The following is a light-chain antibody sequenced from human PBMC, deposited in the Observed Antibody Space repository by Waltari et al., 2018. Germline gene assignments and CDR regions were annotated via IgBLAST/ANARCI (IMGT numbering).Light chain of an antibody. CDR3: QTGGHGTWV. CDR1: SGHINNV. J-gene: IGLJ3*02. CDR2: VKSDGSH. V-gene: IGLV4-69*01. Sequence: QLVLTQSPSASASLGASVKLTCTLSSGHINNVIAWLQQRPEKGPRYLLKVKSDGSHNKGDGIPDRFSGSGSGAERYLGISSLQSEDEADYICQTGGHGTWVFGGGTKLTVL.